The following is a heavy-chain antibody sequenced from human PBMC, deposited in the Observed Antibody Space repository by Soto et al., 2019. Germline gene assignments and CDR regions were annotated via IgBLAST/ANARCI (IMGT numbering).Heavy chain of an antibody. V-gene: IGHV4-61*01. CDR3: AREFSNSPEAFDS. CDR1: GGSVNSDNFY. CDR2: IYYTGNT. Sequence: SETLSLTCTVSGGSVNSDNFYWSWIRQPPGRGLEWIGYIYYTGNTKYNPSLKSRVTISIDTSRNQFSLKLSSVTAADTAVYYCAREFSNSPEAFDSWGQGSLVTVSS. J-gene: IGHJ4*02. D-gene: IGHD6-6*01.